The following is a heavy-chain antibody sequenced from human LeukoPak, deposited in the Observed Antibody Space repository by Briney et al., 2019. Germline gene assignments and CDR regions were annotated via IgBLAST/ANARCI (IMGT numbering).Heavy chain of an antibody. CDR1: GGSISSSTYY. Sequence: SETLSLTCTVSGGSISSSTYYWGWIRQPPGKGLEWIASIYYSGSTYYNPSLKSRVTMSVDTSMHQFSLRLSSVTAADTAVYYCARHIWFGEFGWGQGTLVTVSS. CDR2: IYYSGST. D-gene: IGHD3-10*01. J-gene: IGHJ4*02. V-gene: IGHV4-39*01. CDR3: ARHIWFGEFG.